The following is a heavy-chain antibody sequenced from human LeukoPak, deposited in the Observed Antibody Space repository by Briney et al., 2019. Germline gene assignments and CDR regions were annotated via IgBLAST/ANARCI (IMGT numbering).Heavy chain of an antibody. V-gene: IGHV1-69*13. CDR3: ARDHYCSSTSCYGKNWFDP. J-gene: IGHJ5*02. CDR2: IIPIFGTA. CDR1: GYTFTSYG. Sequence: GASVKVSCKASGYTFTSYGISWVRQAPGQGLEWMGGIIPIFGTANYAQKFQGRVTITADESTSTAYMELSSLRSEDTAVYYCARDHYCSSTSCYGKNWFDPWGQGTLVTVSS. D-gene: IGHD2-2*01.